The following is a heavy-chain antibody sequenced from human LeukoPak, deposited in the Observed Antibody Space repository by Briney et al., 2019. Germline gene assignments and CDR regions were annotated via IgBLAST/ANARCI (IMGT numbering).Heavy chain of an antibody. CDR2: IYHSGAT. Sequence: SETLSLTCTVSGYSIKSGYYWGWIRPPPGKGLEWIGSIYHSGATYYNPSLKSRVIMSVDTSKNQVSLRMSSVSAADTAVYYCARDGGPDTVMELNWFDPWGQGTLVTVSS. CDR3: ARDGGPDTVMELNWFDP. V-gene: IGHV4-38-2*02. J-gene: IGHJ5*02. CDR1: GYSIKSGYY. D-gene: IGHD5-18*01.